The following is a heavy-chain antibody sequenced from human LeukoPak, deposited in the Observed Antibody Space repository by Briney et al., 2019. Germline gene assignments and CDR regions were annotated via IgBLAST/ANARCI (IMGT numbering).Heavy chain of an antibody. V-gene: IGHV1-8*01. J-gene: IGHJ4*02. CDR3: PXSLVGVXXRNDY. CDR2: MNPNSGHT. D-gene: IGHD1-26*01. CDR1: GYTFTSYD. Sequence: GASVKVSCKASGYTFTSYDIIWVRQASGQGLEWMGWMNPNSGHTGYAQKFQGRVTMNRTTSISTVYMELTNLTAEHAAGYYFPXSLVGVXXRNDYWGPGTLVTVSS.